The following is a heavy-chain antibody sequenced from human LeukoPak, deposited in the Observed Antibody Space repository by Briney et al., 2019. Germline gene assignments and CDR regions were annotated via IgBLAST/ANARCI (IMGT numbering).Heavy chain of an antibody. J-gene: IGHJ6*03. CDR1: GGSISSYY. CDR2: IYKSGST. D-gene: IGHD2-2*01. CDR3: AILADDIVVVPAGDRNYYYYYMDV. Sequence: SETLSLTCTVSGGSISSYYWSWVRQPARKGLEGVGSIYKSGSTKYTPSFKSRVTMSVATSNNQFSLKLSSVTAADTAVYYCAILADDIVVVPAGDRNYYYYYMDVWGKGTPVTVSS. V-gene: IGHV4-4*07.